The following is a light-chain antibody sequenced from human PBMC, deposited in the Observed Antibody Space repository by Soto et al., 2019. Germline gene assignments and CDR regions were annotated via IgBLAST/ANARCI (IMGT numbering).Light chain of an antibody. CDR1: QTISTW. V-gene: IGKV1-5*01. CDR3: QQYTNTNNPWM. CDR2: DAS. J-gene: IGKJ1*01. Sequence: DIQMTQSPSTLSASVGDRVTITCRASQTISTWVAWYQHKPGKAPXXLVYDASTLQSGVASRFSGSGSGTEFTLIISGLQPDESATYYCQQYTNTNNPWMFGQGTKVDIK.